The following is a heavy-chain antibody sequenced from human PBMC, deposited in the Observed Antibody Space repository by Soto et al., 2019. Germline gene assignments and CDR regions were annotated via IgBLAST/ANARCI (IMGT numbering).Heavy chain of an antibody. CDR1: GYNFNKYA. D-gene: IGHD1-1*01. CDR2: ISSSSSTI. CDR3: ARDNSAGYFDL. Sequence: GGSLRLSCVASGYNFNKYAVSWVRQAPGKGLEWVSYISSSSSTIYYADSVKGRFTISRDNAKNSLYLQMNGLRDEDTAVYYCARDNSAGYFDLWGRGTLVTVSS. V-gene: IGHV3-48*02. J-gene: IGHJ2*01.